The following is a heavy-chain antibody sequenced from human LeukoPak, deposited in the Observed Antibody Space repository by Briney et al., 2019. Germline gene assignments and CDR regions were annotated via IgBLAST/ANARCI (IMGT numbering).Heavy chain of an antibody. V-gene: IGHV1-2*02. J-gene: IGHJ6*02. CDR1: GYTFTGYY. CDR3: ARVARTGLAYYYGMDV. CDR2: INPNSGGT. Sequence: ASVKVSCKASGYTFTGYYMHWVRQAPGQGLEWMGWINPNSGGTNCAQKFQGRVTMTRDTSISTAYMELSRLRSDDTAVYYCARVARTGLAYYYGMDVWGQGTTVTVSS. D-gene: IGHD1-14*01.